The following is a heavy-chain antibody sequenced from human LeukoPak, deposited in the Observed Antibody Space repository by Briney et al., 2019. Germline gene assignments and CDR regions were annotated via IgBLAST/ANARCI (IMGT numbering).Heavy chain of an antibody. J-gene: IGHJ4*02. CDR2: INHSGST. CDR3: XXXXXXXXXXXWGSYRYYFDY. CDR1: GGSFSGYY. Sequence: SETLSLTCAVYGGSFSGYYWSWIRQPPGKGLEWIGEINHSGSTNYNPSLKSRVTISVDTSKNQFSLKLSSVTAADTAVYYCXXXXXXXXXXXWGSYRYYFDYWGQGTLVTVSS. D-gene: IGHD3-16*02. V-gene: IGHV4-34*01.